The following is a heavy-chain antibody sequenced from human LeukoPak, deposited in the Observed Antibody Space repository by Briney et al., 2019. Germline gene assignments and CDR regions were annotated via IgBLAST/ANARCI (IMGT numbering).Heavy chain of an antibody. Sequence: PSETLSLTCTVSGGSISSYHWSWIRQPPGKGLEWIGSIYYSGSPNYNPSLKSRVTISVDTSKNQFSLKLSSVTAADTAVYYCARAGSEWLGLFDYWGQGTLVTVSS. V-gene: IGHV4-59*01. CDR2: IYYSGSP. CDR3: ARAGSEWLGLFDY. CDR1: GGSISSYH. J-gene: IGHJ4*02. D-gene: IGHD6-19*01.